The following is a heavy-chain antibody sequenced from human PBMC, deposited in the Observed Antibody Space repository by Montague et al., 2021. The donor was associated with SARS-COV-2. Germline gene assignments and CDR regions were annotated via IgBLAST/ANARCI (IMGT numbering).Heavy chain of an antibody. Sequence: SLRLSCAASEFTFSDYAVSWVRQAPGKGLEWVSTISGSGGSTFYADSLRGRFTISRDNSKNTLYLQVNSLRAEDTAVYYCAILPGAGGDYYYMDLWGKGTTVTVSS. V-gene: IGHV3-23*01. CDR2: ISGSGGST. CDR1: EFTFSDYA. CDR3: AILPGAGGDYYYMDL. J-gene: IGHJ6*03. D-gene: IGHD3-16*01.